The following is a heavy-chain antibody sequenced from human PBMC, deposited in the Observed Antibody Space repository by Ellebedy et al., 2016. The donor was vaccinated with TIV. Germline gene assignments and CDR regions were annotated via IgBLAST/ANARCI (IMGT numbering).Heavy chain of an antibody. D-gene: IGHD2-15*01. J-gene: IGHJ4*02. Sequence: SETLSLXCTVYGGSFSGYYWSWIRQPPGKGLEWIGEINHSGSTNYNPSLKSRVTISVDTSKNQFSLKLSSVTAADTAVYYCASHYVVVVAATLWGQGTLVTVSS. CDR1: GGSFSGYY. V-gene: IGHV4-34*01. CDR3: ASHYVVVVAATL. CDR2: INHSGST.